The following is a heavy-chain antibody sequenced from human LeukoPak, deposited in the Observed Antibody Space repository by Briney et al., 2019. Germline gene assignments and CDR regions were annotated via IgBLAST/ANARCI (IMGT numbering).Heavy chain of an antibody. CDR1: GFTFSSYW. D-gene: IGHD3-22*01. CDR3: ARWDDSSGYYGGYYFDY. CDR2: IKQDGSEK. V-gene: IGHV3-7*01. Sequence: PGGSLRLSCAASGFTFSSYWMSWVRQAPGKGLEWVAHIKQDGSEKYYVDSVKGRFTISRDNAKNSLYLQMNSLRAEDTAVYYCARWDDSSGYYGGYYFDYWGQGTLVTVSS. J-gene: IGHJ4*02.